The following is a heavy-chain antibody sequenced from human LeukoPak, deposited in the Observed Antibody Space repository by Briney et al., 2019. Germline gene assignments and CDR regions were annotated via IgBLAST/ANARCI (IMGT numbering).Heavy chain of an antibody. D-gene: IGHD5-12*01. CDR2: IYWNDDK. J-gene: IGHJ5*02. CDR3: ARSYSDYDYFNNWFDP. V-gene: IGHV2-5*01. Sequence: VSGPTLVNPTQTLTLTCTFSEFSLSTSGVGVGWIRQPPGKALEWLALIYWNDDKRYSPSLKSRLTISKDTSKNQVVLTMTSMDPVDTATYYCARSYSDYDYFNNWFDPWGQGTLVTVSS. CDR1: EFSLSTSGVG.